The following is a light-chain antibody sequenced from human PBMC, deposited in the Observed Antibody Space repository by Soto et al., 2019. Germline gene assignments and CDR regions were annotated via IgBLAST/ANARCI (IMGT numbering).Light chain of an antibody. J-gene: IGKJ1*01. V-gene: IGKV3-15*01. CDR3: QQYSIWRT. CDR2: GAS. Sequence: EIVLTQSPATLPLSPGERATLSCRASQSVSTNLAWYQQKAGQAPRLLIYGASTRATGIPARFSGSGSGTEFTLTISGLQSEDFAVYYCQQYSIWRTFGQGTKVDI. CDR1: QSVSTN.